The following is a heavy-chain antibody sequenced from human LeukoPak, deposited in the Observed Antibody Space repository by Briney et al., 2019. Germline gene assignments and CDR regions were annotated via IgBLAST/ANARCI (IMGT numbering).Heavy chain of an antibody. CDR2: INSDGSST. Sequence: GGSLRLSCAASGFTFSSYWMHWVRQAPGKGLVWVSRINSDGSSTSYADSVKGRFTISRDSAKNTLYLQMSSLRAEDTAVYYCASVPLRGAGDYWGQGTLVTVSS. CDR1: GFTFSSYW. CDR3: ASVPLRGAGDY. D-gene: IGHD5-24*01. V-gene: IGHV3-74*01. J-gene: IGHJ4*02.